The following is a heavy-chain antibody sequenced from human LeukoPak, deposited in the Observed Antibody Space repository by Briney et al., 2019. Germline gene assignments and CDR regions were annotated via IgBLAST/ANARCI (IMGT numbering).Heavy chain of an antibody. CDR1: GFTFSSYE. Sequence: AGGSLRLSCAASGFTFSSYEMNWVRQAPGKGLEWVSYISSSGSTIYYADSVKGRFTISRDNAKNSLYLQMNSLRAEDTAVYYCARGYYDFWSGYSTYYYYGMTSGAKGPRSPSP. CDR3: ARGYYDFWSGYSTYYYYGMTS. D-gene: IGHD3-3*01. V-gene: IGHV3-48*03. CDR2: ISSSGSTI. J-gene: IGHJ6*02.